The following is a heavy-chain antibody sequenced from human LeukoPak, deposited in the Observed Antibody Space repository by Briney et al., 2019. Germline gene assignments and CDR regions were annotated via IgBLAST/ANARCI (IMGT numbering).Heavy chain of an antibody. V-gene: IGHV1-8*01. D-gene: IGHD3-10*01. CDR1: GYIFSGND. J-gene: IGHJ4*02. CDR2: MNPNSGDT. CDR3: ARGPFGSGSFLDY. Sequence: GASVKVSCKASGYIFSGNDINWVRQAAGQGLEWMGWMNPNSGDTGYTEKFQGRVAMTRSTSITTAYMELSSLRSEDTAVYYCARGPFGSGSFLDYWGQGTLDTVSS.